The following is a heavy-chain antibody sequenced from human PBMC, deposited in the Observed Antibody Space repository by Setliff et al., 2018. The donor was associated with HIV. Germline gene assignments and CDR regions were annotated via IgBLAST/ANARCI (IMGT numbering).Heavy chain of an antibody. Sequence: GGSLRLSCAASGVTFSSYSMNWVRQAPGKGLEWLSYISRNSDTIYYADSVKGRFTISRDNAKNSLYLQMNSLRAEDTAVYYCARFRRSGYNYVEGTALAYWGQGTLVTVSS. CDR2: ISRNSDTI. V-gene: IGHV3-48*04. D-gene: IGHD3-22*01. CDR1: GVTFSSYS. J-gene: IGHJ4*02. CDR3: ARFRRSGYNYVEGTALAY.